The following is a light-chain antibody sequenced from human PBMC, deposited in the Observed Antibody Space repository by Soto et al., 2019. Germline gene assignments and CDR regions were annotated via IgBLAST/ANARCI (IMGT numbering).Light chain of an antibody. J-gene: IGLJ3*02. CDR2: EVS. CDR3: SSLTTSETWV. V-gene: IGLV2-14*02. CDR1: SSDVGSYNR. Sequence: ALTQPASVSGSPGQSITISCTGGSSDVGSYNRVSWYRQYPGKAPQLMIYEVSYRPSGVSNRFSGSKSGNTASLTISGLQAEDEADYFCSSLTTSETWVIGGGTKLTVL.